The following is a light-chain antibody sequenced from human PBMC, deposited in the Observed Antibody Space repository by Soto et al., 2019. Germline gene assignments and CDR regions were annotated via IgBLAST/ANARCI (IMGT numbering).Light chain of an antibody. Sequence: DIQMTQSPSTLSASVGDRVTITCRASQSISSWLAWYQQKPGKAPKLLIYDASSLESGVPSRFSGSGSGTEFTLTISSLHPDDFATYYCQQYKTSPWTFGQGTKVDI. CDR1: QSISSW. CDR2: DAS. V-gene: IGKV1-5*01. J-gene: IGKJ1*01. CDR3: QQYKTSPWT.